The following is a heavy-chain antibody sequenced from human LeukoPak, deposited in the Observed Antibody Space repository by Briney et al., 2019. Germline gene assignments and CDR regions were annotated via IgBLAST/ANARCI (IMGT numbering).Heavy chain of an antibody. V-gene: IGHV1-46*01. D-gene: IGHD1-26*01. CDR3: ARAVGPRGGNWFDP. CDR1: GYTFTSYF. Sequence: GASVKVSCKASGYTFTSYFMHWVRHAPGQGLEWMGVVNPSSGSTTYSQKFQGRVTMTRDTSTSTVYMDLGSLRSDDTAVYYCARAVGPRGGNWFDPWGQGTLVTVSS. J-gene: IGHJ5*02. CDR2: VNPSSGST.